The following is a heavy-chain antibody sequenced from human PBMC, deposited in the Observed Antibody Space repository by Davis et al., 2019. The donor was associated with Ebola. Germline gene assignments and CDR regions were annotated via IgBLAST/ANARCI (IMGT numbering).Heavy chain of an antibody. CDR1: GGTFSSYA. V-gene: IGHV1-69*04. J-gene: IGHJ4*02. CDR3: ARGLDYYGSGSPTGVDY. Sequence: SVKVSCKASGGTFSSYAISWVRQAPGQGLEWMGRIIPILGIANYAQKFQGRVTITADKSTSTAYMELSSLRSEDTAVYYCARGLDYYGSGSPTGVDYWGQGTLVTVSS. CDR2: IIPILGIA. D-gene: IGHD3-10*01.